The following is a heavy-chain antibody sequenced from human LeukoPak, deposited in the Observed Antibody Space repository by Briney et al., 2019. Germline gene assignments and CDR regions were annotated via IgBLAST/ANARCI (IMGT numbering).Heavy chain of an antibody. Sequence: ASVKVPCKASGYTFTGYYMHWVGQAPGQGLEWMGWINPNSGGTNYAQKFQGRVTMTRDTSISTASMELSRLRSDDTAVYYCAGDLGVVGENWFDPWGQGTLVTVSS. D-gene: IGHD2-15*01. V-gene: IGHV1-2*02. CDR1: GYTFTGYY. CDR2: INPNSGGT. CDR3: AGDLGVVGENWFDP. J-gene: IGHJ5*02.